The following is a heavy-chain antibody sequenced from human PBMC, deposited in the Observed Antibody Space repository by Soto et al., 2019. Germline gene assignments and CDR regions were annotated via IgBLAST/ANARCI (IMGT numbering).Heavy chain of an antibody. Sequence: GGSLRLSCAASGFTFEDYAMHWVRQAPGKGLEWVSGISWNSGSIGYADSVKGRFTISRDNAKNSLYLQMNSLRAEDTAVYYCARVFPATDTAMVRGHLDYWGQGTLVTVSS. CDR2: ISWNSGSI. CDR3: ARVFPATDTAMVRGHLDY. J-gene: IGHJ4*02. V-gene: IGHV3-9*01. CDR1: GFTFEDYA. D-gene: IGHD5-18*01.